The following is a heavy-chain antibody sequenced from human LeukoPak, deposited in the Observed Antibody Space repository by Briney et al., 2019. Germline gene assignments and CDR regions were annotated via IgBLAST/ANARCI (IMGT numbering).Heavy chain of an antibody. CDR1: GFTFSSYW. Sequence: GGSLRLSCTTSGFTFSSYWMHWVRQAPGEGLVWVSRLNLDGSSTNYADSVKGRFTISRDNAKNTLYLQMDSLRVEDTALYYCARDPIGYSYMDYWGQGALVTVSS. V-gene: IGHV3-74*01. D-gene: IGHD5-18*01. J-gene: IGHJ4*02. CDR3: ARDPIGYSYMDY. CDR2: LNLDGSST.